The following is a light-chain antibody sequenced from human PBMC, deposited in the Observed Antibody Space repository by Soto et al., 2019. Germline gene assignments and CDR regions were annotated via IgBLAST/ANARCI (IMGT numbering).Light chain of an antibody. V-gene: IGLV2-14*01. J-gene: IGLJ1*01. CDR1: SSDVGAYYD. Sequence: HSLLTQVASVSGSPGQSITISCTRTSSDVGAYYDVSWYQRRPGKATKLIIYEFTQRPSGVSNRFSGSKSGEKASLTPSGLQADDEADYYCRSFTRSRSVVFGTRTKVTVL. CDR2: EFT. CDR3: RSFTRSRSVV.